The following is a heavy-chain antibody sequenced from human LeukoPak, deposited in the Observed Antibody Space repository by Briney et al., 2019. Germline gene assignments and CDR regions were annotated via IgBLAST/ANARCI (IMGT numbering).Heavy chain of an antibody. CDR3: ARSPVRYSSGWYAHDAFDI. D-gene: IGHD6-19*01. CDR1: GGTFSSYA. CDR2: IIPIFGTA. J-gene: IGHJ3*02. V-gene: IGHV1-69*01. Sequence: ASVKVSCKASGGTFSSYAISWVRQAPGQGLEWMGGIIPIFGTANYAQKFQGRVTITADESTSTAYMELSSLRSEDTAVYYCARSPVRYSSGWYAHDAFDIWGQGTMVTVSS.